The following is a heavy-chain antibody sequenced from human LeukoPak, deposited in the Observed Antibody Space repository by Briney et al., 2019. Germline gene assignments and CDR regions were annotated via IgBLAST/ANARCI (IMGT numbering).Heavy chain of an antibody. J-gene: IGHJ4*02. CDR2: ISTSGSTI. Sequence: GGSLRLSCAASGFTFSSYSMNWVRQAPGKGLEWISYISTSGSTIYYADSVKGRFTISRDNAKNSLYLQMNSLRAEDTAVYYCSKGYGDYEYWGQGTLVTVSS. CDR1: GFTFSSYS. D-gene: IGHD4-17*01. V-gene: IGHV3-48*04. CDR3: SKGYGDYEY.